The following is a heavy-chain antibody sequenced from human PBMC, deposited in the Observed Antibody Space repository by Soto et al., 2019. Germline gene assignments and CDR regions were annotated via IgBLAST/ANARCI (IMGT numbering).Heavy chain of an antibody. Sequence: GGSLRLSCAASGFTFSSYAMSWVRQAPGKGLEWVSAISGSGGSTYYADSVKGRFTISRDNSKNTLYLQMNSLRAEDTAVYYCAKDFRDGIVLMVYAIPTYMDVWGKGTTVTVSS. CDR3: AKDFRDGIVLMVYAIPTYMDV. CDR1: GFTFSSYA. CDR2: ISGSGGST. V-gene: IGHV3-23*01. D-gene: IGHD2-8*01. J-gene: IGHJ6*03.